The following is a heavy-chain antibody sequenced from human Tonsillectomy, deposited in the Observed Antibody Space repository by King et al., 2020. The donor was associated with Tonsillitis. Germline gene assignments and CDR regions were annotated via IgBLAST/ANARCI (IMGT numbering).Heavy chain of an antibody. CDR1: GYTFTGYY. CDR3: SRAFFYYYYGMDV. V-gene: IGHV1-2*02. Sequence: VQLVESGAEVKKPGASVKVSCKASGYTFTGYYMHWVRQAPGQGLEWMGWINPNSGGKNYAQKFQGRVTMTRDTSISTAYMELSRLRSDDTAVYYCSRAFFYYYYGMDVWGQGTTVTVSS. J-gene: IGHJ6*02. CDR2: INPNSGGK.